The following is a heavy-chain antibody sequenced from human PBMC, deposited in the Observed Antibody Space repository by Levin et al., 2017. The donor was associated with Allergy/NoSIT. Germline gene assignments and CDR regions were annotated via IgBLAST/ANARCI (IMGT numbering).Heavy chain of an antibody. CDR1: GYQFTDYW. J-gene: IGHJ4*02. D-gene: IGHD3-10*01. Sequence: ASVKVSCQGSGYQFTDYWIGWVRQLPGKGLEWMGNIYPGDSETRSSPSFQGQVTISVDKSIHTAYLQRDSLRASDTAMYYCARQSDELPPYDGEWVEEHYYDYWGQGTLVTVSS. CDR3: ARQSDELPPYDGEWVEEHYYDY. V-gene: IGHV5-51*01. CDR2: IYPGDSET.